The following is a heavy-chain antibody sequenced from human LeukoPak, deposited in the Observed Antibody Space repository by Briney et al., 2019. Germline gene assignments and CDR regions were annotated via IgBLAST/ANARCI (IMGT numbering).Heavy chain of an antibody. D-gene: IGHD2-8*01. CDR1: GFTFGDCA. CDR3: TRVGSLYLFDY. V-gene: IGHV3-49*03. Sequence: GGSLRLSCTASGFTFGDCAMSWFRQAPGKGLEWVGFIRSKAYGGTTEYAASVKGRFTISRDDSKSIAYLQMNSLKTEDTAVYYCTRVGSLYLFDYWGQGTLVTVSS. J-gene: IGHJ4*02. CDR2: IRSKAYGGTT.